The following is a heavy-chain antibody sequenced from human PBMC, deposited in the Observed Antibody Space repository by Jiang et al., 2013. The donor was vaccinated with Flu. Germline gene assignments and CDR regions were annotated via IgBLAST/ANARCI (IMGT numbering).Heavy chain of an antibody. V-gene: IGHV6-1*01. D-gene: IGHD6-13*01. Sequence: SKWYNDYAVSVKSRITINPDTSKNQFSLQLNSVTPEDTAVYYCARGYSSSWGPYYFDYWGQGTLVTVSS. J-gene: IGHJ4*02. CDR2: SKWYN. CDR3: ARGYSSSWGPYYFDY.